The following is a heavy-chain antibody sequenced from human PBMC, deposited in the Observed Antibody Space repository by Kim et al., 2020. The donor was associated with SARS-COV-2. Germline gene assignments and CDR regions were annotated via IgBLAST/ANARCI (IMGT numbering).Heavy chain of an antibody. CDR3: ARDPNDYGDYDSILGDYGMDV. D-gene: IGHD4-17*01. V-gene: IGHV4-59*01. J-gene: IGHJ6*02. CDR1: GGSISSYY. CDR2: IYYSGST. Sequence: SETLSLTCTVSGGSISSYYWSWIRQPPGKGLEWIGYIYYSGSTNYNPSLKSRVTISVDTSKNQFSLKLSSVTAADTAVYYCARDPNDYGDYDSILGDYGMDVWGQGTTVTVSS.